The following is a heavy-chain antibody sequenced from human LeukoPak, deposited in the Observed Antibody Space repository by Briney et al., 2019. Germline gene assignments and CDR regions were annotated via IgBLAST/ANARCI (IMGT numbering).Heavy chain of an antibody. CDR2: ISYDARNK. Sequence: GRSLRLSCAASGSTFRKYSVHWVRQTPCKGLEGVAVISYDARNKYYAESVKGRFTISRDNSKNTLSLQMNSLTTEDTAMYYCLSLGDDPPARGQGTLVTVSS. CDR1: GSTFRKYS. J-gene: IGHJ4*02. D-gene: IGHD3-16*01. V-gene: IGHV3-30*04. CDR3: LSLGDDPPA.